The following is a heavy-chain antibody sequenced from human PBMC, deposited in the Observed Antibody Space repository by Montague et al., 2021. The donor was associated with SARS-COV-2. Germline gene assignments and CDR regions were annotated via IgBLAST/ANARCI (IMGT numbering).Heavy chain of an antibody. CDR3: ARELLRIIMIVAIRVFDY. D-gene: IGHD3-22*01. V-gene: IGHV6-1*01. J-gene: IGHJ4*02. Sequence: CAISGDSVPSNSAAWNWIRQSPSRGLEWLGRTYYRTKWYNDYAXXXKXXXTIDPDTSKNQFSLQLNSVTAEDTAVYYCARELLRIIMIVAIRVFDYWGQGTRVSVSS. CDR1: GDSVPSNSAA. CDR2: TYYRTKWYN.